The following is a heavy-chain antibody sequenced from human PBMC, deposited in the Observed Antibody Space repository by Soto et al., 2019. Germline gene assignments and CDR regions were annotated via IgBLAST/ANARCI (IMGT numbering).Heavy chain of an antibody. CDR3: ARAPRVTSFYYYYMDV. J-gene: IGHJ6*03. CDR1: SGSISSSNW. V-gene: IGHV4-4*02. Sequence: QVQLQESGPGLVKPSGTLSLTCVVSSGSISSSNWWSWVRQPPGKGLEWIGEIYHSGSTNYNPSLKSRVTISVDKSKKQFCLRLSSVTAADTAVYYCARAPRVTSFYYYYMDVWGKGTTVTVSS. CDR2: IYHSGST. D-gene: IGHD4-17*01.